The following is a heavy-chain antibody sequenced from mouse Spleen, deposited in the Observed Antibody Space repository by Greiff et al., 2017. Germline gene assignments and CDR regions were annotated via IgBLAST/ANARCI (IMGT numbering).Heavy chain of an antibody. CDR3: ARGDDYFDY. Sequence: EVKVVESGGGLVKLGGSLKLSCAASGFTFSSYYMSWVRQTPEKRLEWVATISSGGGSTYYPDSVKGRFTISRDNAKNTLYLQLSSLNSEDTAVYYCARGDDYFDYWGQGTTLTVSS. CDR2: ISSGGGST. J-gene: IGHJ2*01. CDR1: GFTFSSYY. V-gene: IGHV5-9*04. D-gene: IGHD2-13*01.